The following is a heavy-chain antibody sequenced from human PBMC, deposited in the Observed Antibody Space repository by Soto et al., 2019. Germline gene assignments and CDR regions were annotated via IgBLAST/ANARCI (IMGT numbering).Heavy chain of an antibody. D-gene: IGHD3-22*01. V-gene: IGHV5-51*01. Sequence: LGESLKISCKGSGYSFTSYWIGWVRQMPGKGLEWMGIIHPGDSDTRYSPSFQGQVTISADKSISTAYLQWSSLKASDTAMYYCAVGSSGRAGHYYYGMDVWGQGTTVTVSS. CDR1: GYSFTSYW. CDR3: AVGSSGRAGHYYYGMDV. J-gene: IGHJ6*02. CDR2: IHPGDSDT.